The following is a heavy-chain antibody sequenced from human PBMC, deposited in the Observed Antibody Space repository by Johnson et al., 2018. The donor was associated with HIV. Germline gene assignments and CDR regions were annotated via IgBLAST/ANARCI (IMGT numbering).Heavy chain of an antibody. CDR3: TTDPRGSDAFDI. CDR1: GFTVSSNY. V-gene: IGHV3-11*01. CDR2: ISSSSSTI. J-gene: IGHJ3*02. Sequence: QVQLVESGGGLVQPGGSLRLSCAASGFTVSSNYMSWIRQAPGKGLEWVSYISSSSSTIYYADSVKGRFTISRDNAKNSLYLQRNSLRAEDTAVYYCTTDPRGSDAFDIWGQGTMVTVSS. D-gene: IGHD3-10*01.